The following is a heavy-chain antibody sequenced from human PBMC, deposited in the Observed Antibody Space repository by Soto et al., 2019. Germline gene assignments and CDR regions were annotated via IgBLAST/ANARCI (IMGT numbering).Heavy chain of an antibody. CDR2: IYYSGST. V-gene: IGHV4-39*01. Sequence: PSETLSLTCTVSGGSISSSSYYWGWIRQPPGKGLEWIGSIYYSGSTYYNPSLKSRVTISVDTSKNQFSLKLSSVTAADTAVYYCARQLRSIVVMEYEGGQPYAWCQRAPVTVSS. CDR1: GGSISSSSYY. D-gene: IGHD2-8*01. CDR3: ARQLRSIVVMEYEGGQPYA. J-gene: IGHJ1*01.